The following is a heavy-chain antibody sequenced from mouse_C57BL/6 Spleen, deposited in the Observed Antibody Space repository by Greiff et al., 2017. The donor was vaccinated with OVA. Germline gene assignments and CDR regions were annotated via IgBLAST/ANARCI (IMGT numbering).Heavy chain of an antibody. CDR1: GFTFTDYY. CDR3: ARYWDYSHAMDD. Sequence: EVMLVESGGGLVQPGGSLSLSCAASGFTFTDYYMSWVRQPPGKALEWLGFIRNKANGYTTEYSASVKGRFTISRDNSQSILYLQMNTLRAEDSATYDCARYWDYSHAMDDWGQGTSVTVSS. D-gene: IGHD2-12*01. CDR2: IRNKANGYTT. J-gene: IGHJ4*01. V-gene: IGHV7-3*01.